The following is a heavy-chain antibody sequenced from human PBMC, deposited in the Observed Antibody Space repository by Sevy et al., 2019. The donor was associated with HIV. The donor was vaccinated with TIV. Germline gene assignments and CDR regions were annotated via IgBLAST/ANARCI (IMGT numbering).Heavy chain of an antibody. CDR1: GFTFSSYS. D-gene: IGHD6-19*01. CDR2: ISSSSSYI. CDR3: ARVAGSGWNFDY. J-gene: IGHJ4*02. Sequence: GSLRLSCAASGFTFSSYSMNWVRQAPGKGLEWVSSISSSSSYIYYADSVKGRFTISRDNAKNSLYLQMNSLRAEDTAVYYCARVAGSGWNFDYWGQGTLVTVSS. V-gene: IGHV3-21*01.